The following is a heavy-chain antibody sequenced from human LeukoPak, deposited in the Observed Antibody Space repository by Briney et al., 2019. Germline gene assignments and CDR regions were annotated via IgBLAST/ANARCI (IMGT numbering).Heavy chain of an antibody. CDR2: IWYDGSNK. V-gene: IGHV3-33*01. CDR3: ARDPGTYSSGSLYYYYYGMDV. Sequence: TGRSLRLSCAVSGFTFSSYGMHWVRQAPGKGLEWVAVIWYDGSNKYYADSVKGRFTISRDNSKNTLYLQMNSLRAADTAVYYCARDPGTYSSGSLYYYYYGMDVWGQGTTVTVSS. J-gene: IGHJ6*02. D-gene: IGHD6-19*01. CDR1: GFTFSSYG.